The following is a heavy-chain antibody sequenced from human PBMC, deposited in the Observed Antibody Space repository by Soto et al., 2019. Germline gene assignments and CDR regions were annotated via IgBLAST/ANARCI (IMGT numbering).Heavy chain of an antibody. V-gene: IGHV1-69*12. CDR1: GGTFSSYA. Sequence: QVQLVQSGAEVKKPGSSVKVSCKASGGTFSSYAISWVRQAPGQGLEWMGGIIPIFGTANYAQKFQGRVTITADESTSTAYRELSSLRSEDTAVYYCAREAVAGIRSGYYGMDVWGQGTTVTVSS. D-gene: IGHD6-19*01. CDR2: IIPIFGTA. CDR3: AREAVAGIRSGYYGMDV. J-gene: IGHJ6*02.